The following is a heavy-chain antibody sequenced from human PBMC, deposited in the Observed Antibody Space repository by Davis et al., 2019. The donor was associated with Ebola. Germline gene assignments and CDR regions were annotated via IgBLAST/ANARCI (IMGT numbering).Heavy chain of an antibody. CDR3: ARDMGQQWLHGMDV. J-gene: IGHJ6*02. CDR1: GGSFSGYY. CDR2: IYYSGST. V-gene: IGHV4-59*01. Sequence: MPGGSLRLSCAVYGGSFSGYYWSWIRQPPGKGLEWIGYIYYSGSTNYNPSLKSRVTISVDTSKNQFSLKLSSVTAADTAVYYCARDMGQQWLHGMDVWGQGTTVTVSS. D-gene: IGHD6-19*01.